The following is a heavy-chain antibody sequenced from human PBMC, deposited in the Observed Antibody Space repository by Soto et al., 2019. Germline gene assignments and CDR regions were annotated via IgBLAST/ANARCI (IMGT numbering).Heavy chain of an antibody. D-gene: IGHD6-13*01. CDR2: ISTSSNYI. V-gene: IGHV3-21*01. CDR1: GFTFSSYS. Sequence: EVQLVESGGGLVKPGGSLRLSCAASGFTFSSYSMNWVRQAPGKGLEWVSSISTSSNYIYYADSVKGRFTISRDNAKNSLYLKMNSLGAEDTAVYYCARVGADSSRWYASSPFDYWGQGTLVTVSS. CDR3: ARVGADSSRWYASSPFDY. J-gene: IGHJ4*02.